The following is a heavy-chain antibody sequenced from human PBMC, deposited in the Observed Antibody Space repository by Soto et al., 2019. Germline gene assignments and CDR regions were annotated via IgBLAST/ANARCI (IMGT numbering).Heavy chain of an antibody. CDR2: IYYSGST. CDR1: GGSISSYY. J-gene: IGHJ4*02. V-gene: IGHV4-59*01. Sequence: SETLSLTCTVSGGSISSYYWSWIRQPPGKGLEWIGYIYYSGSTNYNPSLKSRVTISVDTSKNQFSLKLSSVTAADTAVYYCARAAAARRYYFDYWGQGTLVTVSS. CDR3: ARAAAARRYYFDY. D-gene: IGHD6-13*01.